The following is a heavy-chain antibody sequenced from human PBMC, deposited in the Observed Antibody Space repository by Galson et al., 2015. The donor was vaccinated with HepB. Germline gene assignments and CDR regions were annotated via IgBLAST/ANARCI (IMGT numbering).Heavy chain of an antibody. D-gene: IGHD6-19*01. CDR1: GGSFSGYY. CDR3: ARGLSVYSSGWYGWKGDWYFDL. J-gene: IGHJ2*01. CDR2: INHSGST. Sequence: SETLSLTCAVYGGSFSGYYWSWIRQPPGKGLEWIGEINHSGSTNYNPSLKSRVTISVDTSKNQFSLKLSSVTAADTAVYYCARGLSVYSSGWYGWKGDWYFDLWGRGTLVTVSS. V-gene: IGHV4-34*01.